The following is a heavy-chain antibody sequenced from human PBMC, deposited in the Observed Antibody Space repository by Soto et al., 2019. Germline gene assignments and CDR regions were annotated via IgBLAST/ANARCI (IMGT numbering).Heavy chain of an antibody. CDR3: VMVDNYVTPTPQDV. D-gene: IGHD3-16*01. CDR2: ISPYTGNT. J-gene: IGHJ6*02. CDR1: GYIFVNYG. V-gene: IGHV1-18*01. Sequence: QVQLVQSGDEVKKPGASVKVSCKASGYIFVNYGIAWVRQAPGQGLEWVGWISPYTGNTHSATKIQGRLTRTTDTSTSTAYMDLGSLTSADTAVYYCVMVDNYVTPTPQDVWGQGTTVTVSS.